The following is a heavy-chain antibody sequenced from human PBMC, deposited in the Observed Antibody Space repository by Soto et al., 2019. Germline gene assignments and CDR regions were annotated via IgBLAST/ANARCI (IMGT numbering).Heavy chain of an antibody. J-gene: IGHJ5*01. CDR2: INAGNGNT. D-gene: IGHD3-22*01. V-gene: IGHV1-3*01. CDR1: GYSFTTYA. CDR3: ARDPSPPIPPIVVVIKGILDS. Sequence: ASVKVSCKASGYSFTTYAIHWVRQAPGQRLEWMGWINAGNGNTKYSQKFQGRVTITRDTSANTAYMELSSLISEDTAVYYCARDPSPPIPPIVVVIKGILDSWGKGTLVTVAS.